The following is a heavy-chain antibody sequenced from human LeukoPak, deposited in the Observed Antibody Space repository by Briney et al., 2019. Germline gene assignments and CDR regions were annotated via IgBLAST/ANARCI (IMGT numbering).Heavy chain of an antibody. Sequence: SETLSLTCTVSGGSISSYYWSWIRQPPGKGLEWIGYIYYSGSTNYNTSLKSRVTISVDTSKNQFSLKLSSVTAADTAVYYCARTPHGAELVDYWGQGTLVTVSS. CDR1: GGSISSYY. CDR3: ARTPHGAELVDY. V-gene: IGHV4-59*08. D-gene: IGHD1-7*01. CDR2: IYYSGST. J-gene: IGHJ4*02.